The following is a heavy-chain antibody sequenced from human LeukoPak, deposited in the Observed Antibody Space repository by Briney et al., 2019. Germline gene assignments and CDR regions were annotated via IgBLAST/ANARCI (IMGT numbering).Heavy chain of an antibody. CDR2: ISYDGGSN. Sequence: PGGSLRLSCAASGFSFSKYGMHWVRQAPGKGLEWVAVISYDGGSNYYGDSVKGRFTISRDNAKNTLFLQMNSLRAEDTAVYYCARGKYYGMDVWGQGTTVTVSS. V-gene: IGHV3-30*03. J-gene: IGHJ6*02. CDR1: GFSFSKYG. CDR3: ARGKYYGMDV.